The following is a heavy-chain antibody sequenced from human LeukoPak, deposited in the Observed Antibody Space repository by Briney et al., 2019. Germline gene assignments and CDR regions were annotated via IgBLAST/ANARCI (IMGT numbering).Heavy chain of an antibody. CDR1: GDTFTSYY. D-gene: IGHD2-15*01. J-gene: IGHJ4*02. CDR3: ARVGDSGGIDY. Sequence: ASVKVACKASGDTFTSYYMHWVRQAPGQGLEWMGWINPNSGGTNYAQKFQGRVTMTRDTSISTAYMELSRLRSDDTAVYYCARVGDSGGIDYWGQGTLVTVSS. V-gene: IGHV1-2*02. CDR2: INPNSGGT.